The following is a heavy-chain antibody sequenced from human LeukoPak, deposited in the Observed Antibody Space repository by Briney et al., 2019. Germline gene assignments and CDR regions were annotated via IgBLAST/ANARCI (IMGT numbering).Heavy chain of an antibody. V-gene: IGHV4-39*07. Sequence: SETLSLTCTVSRDSIATNNFAWGWLRQAPGKGLEWIGTFSYNGDTFYNPSLKSRVAISADTSKNQFSLKLSSVTAADTAVYYCATSGSYRIYYFDYWGQGTLVTVSS. J-gene: IGHJ4*02. CDR3: ATSGSYRIYYFDY. D-gene: IGHD1-26*01. CDR1: RDSIATNNFA. CDR2: FSYNGDT.